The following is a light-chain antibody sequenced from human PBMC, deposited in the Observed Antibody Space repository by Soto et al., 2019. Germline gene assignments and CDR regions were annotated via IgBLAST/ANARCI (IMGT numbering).Light chain of an antibody. Sequence: DIQMTQSPSSLSASVGDRVTITCRASQSITTYLNWYQQKPGKAPKLLIYSASSLQSGVPSRFSGSGSGTDFTLTISSLQPEDFATYYCLQSSSTPWTVGQGTQVDIK. V-gene: IGKV1-39*01. CDR3: LQSSSTPWT. J-gene: IGKJ1*01. CDR2: SAS. CDR1: QSITTY.